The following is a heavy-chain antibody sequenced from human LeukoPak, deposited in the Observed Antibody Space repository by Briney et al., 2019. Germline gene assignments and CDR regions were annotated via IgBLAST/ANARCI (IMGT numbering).Heavy chain of an antibody. D-gene: IGHD3-10*01. V-gene: IGHV4-61*02. CDR3: ARTPLRGATFFTSYPNWFDT. CDR2: VYSSGST. CDR1: GGSISSGSYY. Sequence: SETLSLTCTVSGGSISSGSYYWSWIRQPAGRGLEWIGRVYSSGSTDYNPSLKSRLSISVDTSKIQFSLRLSSVTVADTAVYYCARTPLRGATFFTSYPNWFDTWGQGTLVTVSS. J-gene: IGHJ5*02.